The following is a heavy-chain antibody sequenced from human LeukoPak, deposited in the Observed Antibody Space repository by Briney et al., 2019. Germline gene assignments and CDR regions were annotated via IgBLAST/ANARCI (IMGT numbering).Heavy chain of an antibody. D-gene: IGHD2-15*01. Sequence: GGSLRLSCAASGFTFSSYAMSWVRQAPGKGLEWVSYISGSTTTIYYADSVKGRFTISRDNAKNSLYLQMNSLRAEDTAVYYCARRYCRGGSCYSDYWGQGTLVTVSS. CDR2: ISGSTTTI. CDR3: ARRYCRGGSCYSDY. J-gene: IGHJ4*02. V-gene: IGHV3-48*01. CDR1: GFTFSSYA.